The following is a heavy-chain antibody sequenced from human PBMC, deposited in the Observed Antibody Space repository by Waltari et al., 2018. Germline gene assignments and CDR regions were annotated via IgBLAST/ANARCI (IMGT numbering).Heavy chain of an antibody. D-gene: IGHD2-2*01. CDR1: GFSFRTYP. CDR3: ARDPRGDASFYYHMDV. Sequence: QGQLVESGGGVVQPGRSLRLSCEVSGFSFRTYPMHWVRQAPGKGVEWVAVVSVDENISYYADSVKGRFTISRDNSASTLYLQMNSLRAEDTAVYFCARDPRGDASFYYHMDVWGRGTTVTVSS. V-gene: IGHV3-30-3*01. CDR2: VSVDENIS. J-gene: IGHJ6*03.